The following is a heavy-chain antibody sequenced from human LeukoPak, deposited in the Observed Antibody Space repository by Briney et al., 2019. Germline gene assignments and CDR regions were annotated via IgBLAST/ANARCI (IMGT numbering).Heavy chain of an antibody. D-gene: IGHD4-23*01. CDR1: GGSFSDSF. J-gene: IGHJ5*01. CDR3: ARGELLATVVTPGGLNWFDS. CDR2: INHSGSP. Sequence: PSETLSLTCAVYGGSFSDSFWSWIRQPPGKGLEWIGEINHSGSPNYNPSLKSRVTISVDTSKNQFSLKLNSVTAADTAVYYCARGELLATVVTPGGLNWFDSWGQGTLVTVSS. V-gene: IGHV4-34*01.